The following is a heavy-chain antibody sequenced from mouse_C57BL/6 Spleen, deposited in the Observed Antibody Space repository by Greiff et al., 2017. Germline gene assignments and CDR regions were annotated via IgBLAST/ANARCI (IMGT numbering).Heavy chain of an antibody. D-gene: IGHD1-1*01. V-gene: IGHV1-26*01. J-gene: IGHJ2*01. CDR1: GYTFTDYY. Sequence: EVQLQQSGPELVKPGASVKISCKASGYTFTDYYMNWVKQSHGKSLEWIGDINPNNGGTSYNQKFKGKATLTVDKSSSTAYMELRSLTSEDSAVYYCGRFYYFDYWGQGTTLTVSS. CDR2: INPNNGGT. CDR3: GRFYYFDY.